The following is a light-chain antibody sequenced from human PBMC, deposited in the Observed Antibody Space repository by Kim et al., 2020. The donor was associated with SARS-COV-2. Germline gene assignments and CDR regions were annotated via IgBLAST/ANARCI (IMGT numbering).Light chain of an antibody. J-gene: IGLJ3*02. CDR3: MLSYSGARV. CDR2: DTS. Sequence: PVATGTLTCGSSTGPVISNLYHYWFQQRPGQVPRTLIYDTSNKHSWTPARFSGSLLGGKAALTLSGAQPEDEAEYYCMLSYSGARVFGGGTQLTVL. V-gene: IGLV7-46*01. CDR1: TGPVISNLY.